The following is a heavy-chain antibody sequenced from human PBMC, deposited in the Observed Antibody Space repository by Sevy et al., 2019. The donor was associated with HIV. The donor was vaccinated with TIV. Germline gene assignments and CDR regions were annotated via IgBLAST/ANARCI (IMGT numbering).Heavy chain of an antibody. CDR2: IIPIFGTA. J-gene: IGHJ6*02. V-gene: IGHV1-69*13. CDR1: GGTFSSYA. CDR3: ASVGGDKSSQQYYYYYYGMDV. D-gene: IGHD3-10*01. Sequence: ASVKVSCKASGGTFSSYAISWVRQALGQGLEWMGGIIPIFGTANYAQKFQGRVTITADESTSTAYMELSSLRSEDTAVYYCASVGGDKSSQQYYYYYYGMDVWGQGTTVTVS.